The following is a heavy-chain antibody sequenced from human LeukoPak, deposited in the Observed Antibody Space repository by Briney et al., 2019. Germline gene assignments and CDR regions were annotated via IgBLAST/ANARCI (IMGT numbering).Heavy chain of an antibody. CDR2: ITAYDGNT. Sequence: SMKVSCKASGYTFSRYGITWVRQAPGQGLEWMGWITAYDGNTNFAQNFQARVTMTTDTSTNTAYMELRSLRSDDTAVYYCARQSFIAGDNWNYVLNGDDALDIWGQGTMVTVSS. CDR1: GYTFSRYG. V-gene: IGHV1-18*01. D-gene: IGHD1-7*01. J-gene: IGHJ3*02. CDR3: ARQSFIAGDNWNYVLNGDDALDI.